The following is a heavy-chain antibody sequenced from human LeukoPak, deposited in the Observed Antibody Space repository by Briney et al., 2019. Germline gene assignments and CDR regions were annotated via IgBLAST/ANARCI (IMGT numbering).Heavy chain of an antibody. J-gene: IGHJ6*02. CDR1: GGSISSGGYY. CDR3: ARLNYYDSSGYYRTKNYGMDV. V-gene: IGHV4-31*03. Sequence: PSQTLSLTCTVSGGSISSGGYYWSWIRQHPGKGLEWIGYIYYSGSTNYNPSLKSRVTISVDTSKNHFSLKLSSVTAADTAVYYCARLNYYDSSGYYRTKNYGMDVWGQGTTVTVSS. D-gene: IGHD3-22*01. CDR2: IYYSGST.